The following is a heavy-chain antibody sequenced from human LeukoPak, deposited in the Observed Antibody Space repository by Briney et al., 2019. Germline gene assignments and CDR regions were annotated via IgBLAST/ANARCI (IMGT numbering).Heavy chain of an antibody. CDR2: INPSGGST. J-gene: IGHJ6*02. CDR1: GYTFTSYY. V-gene: IGHV1-46*01. D-gene: IGHD3-3*01. CDR3: ARVATSDFWSGYYYYGMDV. Sequence: ASVKVSCKASGYTFTSYYMHWVRQAPGQGLEWMGIINPSGGSTSYAQKFQGRVTMTRGTSTSTVYMELSSLRSEDTAVYYCARVATSDFWSGYYYYGMDVWGQGTTVTVSS.